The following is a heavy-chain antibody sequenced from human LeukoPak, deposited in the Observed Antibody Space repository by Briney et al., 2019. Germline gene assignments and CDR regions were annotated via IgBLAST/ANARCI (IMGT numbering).Heavy chain of an antibody. V-gene: IGHV3-13*01. D-gene: IGHD4-11*01. Sequence: GGSLRLSCAASGFTFSSYDMHWVRQATGKGLEWGSAIGTAGDTYYPGSVKGRFTISRENAKNSLYLQMNSLRAGDTAVYYCARARTVTVTTGVNWFDPWGQGTLVTVSS. CDR2: IGTAGDT. CDR3: ARARTVTVTTGVNWFDP. J-gene: IGHJ5*02. CDR1: GFTFSSYD.